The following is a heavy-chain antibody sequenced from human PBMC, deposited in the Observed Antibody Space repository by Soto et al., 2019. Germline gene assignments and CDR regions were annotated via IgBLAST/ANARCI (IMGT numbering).Heavy chain of an antibody. Sequence: QVQLQQWGAGLLKPSETLSLTCAVYGGSFSGYYWSWIRQPPGKGLEWIGEINHSGSTNYNPSLKSRVTISVDTSKNQFSLKLSSVTAADTAVYHCARKAAAAPHDYWGQGTLVTVSS. J-gene: IGHJ4*02. CDR3: ARKAAAAPHDY. V-gene: IGHV4-34*01. D-gene: IGHD6-13*01. CDR2: INHSGST. CDR1: GGSFSGYY.